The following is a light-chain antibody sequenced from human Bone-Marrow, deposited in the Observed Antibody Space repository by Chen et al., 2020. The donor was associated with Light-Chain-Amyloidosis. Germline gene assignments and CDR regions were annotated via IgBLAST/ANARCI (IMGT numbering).Light chain of an antibody. CDR2: DDS. J-gene: IGLJ3*02. CDR3: QVWDRSSDRPV. V-gene: IGLV3-21*02. CDR1: NIGSTS. Sequence: SYVLTQPSSVSVAPGQTATIACGGNNIGSTSVHWYQQTPGQASLLVVYDDSDQPSGIPERLSCANSGNTATLTISRVEAGDEADYYCQVWDRSSDRPVFGGGTKLTVL.